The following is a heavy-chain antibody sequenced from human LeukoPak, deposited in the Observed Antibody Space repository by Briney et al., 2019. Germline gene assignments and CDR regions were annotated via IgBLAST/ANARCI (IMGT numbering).Heavy chain of an antibody. J-gene: IGHJ4*02. CDR3: ARNYYYDSSGYYDRGPYYFDY. Sequence: GGSLRLSCAASGFTFDDYAMHWVRQAPGKGLEWVSGISWNSGSIGYADSVKGRFTISRDNSKNTLYLQMNSLRAEDTAVYYCARNYYYDSSGYYDRGPYYFDYWGQGTLVTVSS. V-gene: IGHV3-9*01. D-gene: IGHD3-22*01. CDR2: ISWNSGSI. CDR1: GFTFDDYA.